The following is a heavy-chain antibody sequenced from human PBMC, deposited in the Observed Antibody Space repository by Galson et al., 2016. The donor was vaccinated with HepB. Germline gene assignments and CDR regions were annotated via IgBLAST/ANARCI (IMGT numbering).Heavy chain of an antibody. D-gene: IGHD5-18*01. V-gene: IGHV3-30*18. J-gene: IGHJ4*02. CDR2: ISYDGRDK. CDR1: GFSFSDYG. Sequence: SLRLSCAASGFSFSDYGIHWVRQAPGKGLEWLSLISYDGRDKYYADSVKGRFTVSRDNSKNTLYLQINSLRAEDTAVYYCAKTTGGYTLVTQKGVFDNWGQGTLVTVSS. CDR3: AKTTGGYTLVTQKGVFDN.